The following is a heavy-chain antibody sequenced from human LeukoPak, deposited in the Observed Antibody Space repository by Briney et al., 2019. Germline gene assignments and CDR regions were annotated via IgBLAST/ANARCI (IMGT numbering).Heavy chain of an antibody. CDR3: ARGNYYYDSSGYYGY. CDR1: GYTFTGYY. J-gene: IGHJ4*02. CDR2: INPNSGGT. V-gene: IGHV1-2*02. Sequence: ASVKVSCKASGYTFTGYYMHWVRQAPGQGLEWMGWINPNSGGTNYAQKFQGRVTMTRDTSISTAYMELSRLRSDDTAVYYCARGNYYYDSSGYYGYWGQGTLVTVSS. D-gene: IGHD3-22*01.